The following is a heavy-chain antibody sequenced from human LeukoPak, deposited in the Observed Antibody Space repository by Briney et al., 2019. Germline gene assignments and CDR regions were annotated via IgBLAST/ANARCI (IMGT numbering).Heavy chain of an antibody. J-gene: IGHJ3*02. CDR1: GGTFSGYA. CDR2: IIPIFGTA. V-gene: IGHV1-69*13. D-gene: IGHD3-16*01. CDR3: ARKGFGGAFDI. Sequence: ASVKVSCKTSGGTFSGYAISWVRQAPGQGLEWMGGIIPIFGTANYAQKFQGRVSITADESTSTAYMELSSLRSEDTAVYYCARKGFGGAFDIWGQGTMVTVSS.